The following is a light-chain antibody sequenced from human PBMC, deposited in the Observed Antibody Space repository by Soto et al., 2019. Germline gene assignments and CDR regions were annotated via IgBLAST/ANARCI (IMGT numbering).Light chain of an antibody. CDR1: QSVSSTY. J-gene: IGKJ2*01. Sequence: EIVLTQSPGTLSLSPGERATLSCRASQSVSSTYLAWYQQKPGQAPRLLIYGASSRATGIPDRFSGSGSGTDFTLTISRLEPEDGAVYYCQRYDISPFPFGQGTKLESK. CDR3: QRYDISPFP. CDR2: GAS. V-gene: IGKV3-20*01.